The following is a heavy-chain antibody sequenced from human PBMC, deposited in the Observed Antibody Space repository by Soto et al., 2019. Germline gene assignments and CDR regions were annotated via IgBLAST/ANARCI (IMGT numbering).Heavy chain of an antibody. CDR1: GFTVSNNY. V-gene: IGHV3-66*01. Sequence: EVQLVESGGGLVQPGGSLRLSCAASGFTVSNNYINWVRQAPGKGLEWVSIIYSGGSTYYADSVKGRFTISRYNSKNTVYLQVTSLRAEDTAVYYCVRSRFVALGVTLVDYWGQGTLVTVSS. J-gene: IGHJ4*02. CDR2: IYSGGST. D-gene: IGHD3-16*01. CDR3: VRSRFVALGVTLVDY.